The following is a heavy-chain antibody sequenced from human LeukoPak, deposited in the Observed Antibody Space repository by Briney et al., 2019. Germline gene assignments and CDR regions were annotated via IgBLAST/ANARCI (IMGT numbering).Heavy chain of an antibody. CDR2: IYYSGST. CDR3: ARVSPYCGGDCYFDY. J-gene: IGHJ4*02. V-gene: IGHV4-39*07. Sequence: SETLSLTCTVPGGSISSSSYYWGWIRQPPGKGLEWIGSIYYSGSTYYNPSLKSRVTISVDTSKNQFSLKLSSVTAADTAVYYCARVSPYCGGDCYFDYWGQGTLVTVSS. D-gene: IGHD2-21*02. CDR1: GGSISSSSYY.